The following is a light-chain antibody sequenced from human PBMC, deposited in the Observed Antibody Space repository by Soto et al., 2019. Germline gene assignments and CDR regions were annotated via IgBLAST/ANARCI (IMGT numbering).Light chain of an antibody. J-gene: IGKJ3*01. Sequence: DIPLTQSPSSLCASVGDRVTITCRASQTISNYLNWYQMKPGKAPKLLIYGASSLQNGVPPRFSGSGSGTALALTIRNLEPEDFPSYFCQRSYTSPTFGPGTKVDL. CDR2: GAS. V-gene: IGKV1-39*01. CDR3: QRSYTSPT. CDR1: QTISNY.